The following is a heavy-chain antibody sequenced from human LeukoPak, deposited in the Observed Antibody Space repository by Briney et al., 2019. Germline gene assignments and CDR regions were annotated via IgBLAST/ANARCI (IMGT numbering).Heavy chain of an antibody. V-gene: IGHV1-2*02. CDR2: INPNSGGT. D-gene: IGHD3-22*01. CDR1: GYTFTSYD. CDR3: ARDRNYYDHNGNFDY. J-gene: IGHJ4*02. Sequence: ASVKVSCTASGYTFTSYDINWVRQATGQGLEWMGWINPNSGGTNYAQKFQGRVTLTRDTSLSTAYMELSRLRSDDTAVYYCARDRNYYDHNGNFDYWGQGTLVTVSS.